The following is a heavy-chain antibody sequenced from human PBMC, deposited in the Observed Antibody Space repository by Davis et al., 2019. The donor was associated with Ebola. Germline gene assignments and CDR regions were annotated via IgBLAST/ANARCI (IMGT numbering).Heavy chain of an antibody. V-gene: IGHV3-11*03. J-gene: IGHJ6*02. CDR1: GFPFSEYY. CDR2: ITGSGTYT. CDR3: AKGLRFSYYYGVDV. Sequence: GESLKISCAASGFPFSEYYMNWIRQAPGKGLEWVSYITGSGTYTNYAASVQGRFTISRDNARNFLYLQMNSLRPEDTALYFCAKGLRFSYYYGVDVWGPGTTVTVSS. D-gene: IGHD3-3*01.